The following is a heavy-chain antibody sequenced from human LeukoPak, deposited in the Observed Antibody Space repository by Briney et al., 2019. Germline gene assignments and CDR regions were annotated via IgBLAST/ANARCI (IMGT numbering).Heavy chain of an antibody. CDR3: VSNYFDF. V-gene: IGHV1-18*04. J-gene: IGHJ4*02. CDR2: ISGYNGNT. CDR1: GYTFTGYY. D-gene: IGHD2-2*01. Sequence: ASVKVSCKASGYTFTGYYMHWVRQAPGQGLEWMGWISGYNGNTNYAQKFQGRLTLTTDISTNTAYMELRSLRSDDTAIYYCVSNYFDFWGQGTLITVSS.